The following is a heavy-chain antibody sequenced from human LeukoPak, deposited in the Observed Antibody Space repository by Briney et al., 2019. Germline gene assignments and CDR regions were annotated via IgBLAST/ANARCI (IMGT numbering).Heavy chain of an antibody. Sequence: PSETLSLTCTVSGGSIRSSSYYWGWIRQPPGKGLEWIGSIYYSGSTNYKPSLRSRVTISVDTSKNQFSLKLSSVIAADTAVYYCARHAGSYYTYNFDYWGQGTLVTVSS. CDR3: ARHAGSYYTYNFDY. J-gene: IGHJ4*02. CDR1: GGSIRSSSYY. V-gene: IGHV4-39*01. CDR2: IYYSGST. D-gene: IGHD3-22*01.